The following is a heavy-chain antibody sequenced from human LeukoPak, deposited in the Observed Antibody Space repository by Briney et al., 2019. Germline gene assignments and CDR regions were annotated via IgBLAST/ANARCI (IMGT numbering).Heavy chain of an antibody. V-gene: IGHV4-4*07. CDR1: GVSISSYY. J-gene: IGHJ6*03. D-gene: IGHD4-17*01. CDR2: IYTTGST. CDR3: ARDDGYYYMDV. Sequence: SETLSLTCTVSGVSISSYYWSWIRQPAAKGLEWIGRIYTTGSTNYNPSLQSRVTMSVDTSKNQFSLKLGSVNAADTAVYFCARDDGYYYMDVWGNGTTVTISS.